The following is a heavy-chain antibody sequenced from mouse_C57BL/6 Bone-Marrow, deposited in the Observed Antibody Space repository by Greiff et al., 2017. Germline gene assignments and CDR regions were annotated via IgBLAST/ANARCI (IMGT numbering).Heavy chain of an antibody. CDR3: AKNWGYGSSYGYAMDY. V-gene: IGHV2-5*01. D-gene: IGHD1-1*01. J-gene: IGHJ4*01. CDR1: GFSLTSYG. CDR2: IWRGGST. Sequence: QVQLQQSGPGLVQPSQSLSITCTVSGFSLTSYGVHWVRQSPGKGLEWLGVIWRGGSTDYNAAFMSRLSITKDNSKSHVFFKMNSLQADDTAIYYCAKNWGYGSSYGYAMDYWGQGTSVTVSS.